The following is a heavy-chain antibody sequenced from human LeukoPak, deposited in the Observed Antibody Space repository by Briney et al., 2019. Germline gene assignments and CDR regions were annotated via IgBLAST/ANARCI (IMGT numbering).Heavy chain of an antibody. Sequence: GGSLRLSCAASGFTFSGYSMNWVRQAPGKGLEWVSSISSSSSYIYYADSVKGRFTISRDNAKNSLYLQMNSLRAEDTAVYYCARHHYDFWSGSISDAFDIWGQGTMVTVSS. CDR2: ISSSSSYI. D-gene: IGHD3-3*01. J-gene: IGHJ3*02. CDR1: GFTFSGYS. V-gene: IGHV3-21*04. CDR3: ARHHYDFWSGSISDAFDI.